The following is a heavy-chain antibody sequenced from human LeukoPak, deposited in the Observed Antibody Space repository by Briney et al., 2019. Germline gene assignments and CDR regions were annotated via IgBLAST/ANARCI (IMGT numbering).Heavy chain of an antibody. CDR1: GFTFTSSP. Sequence: SVKVPCKASGFTFTSSPVQWVRQARGQGLEWIGWIVVGSGNTNYAQKFQERVTITRDMSTSAAYMALSSLRSDDTAVYYCPADPGKFGESNMWGQGSLV. V-gene: IGHV1-58*01. CDR3: PADPGKFGESNM. CDR2: IVVGSGNT. J-gene: IGHJ4*02. D-gene: IGHD3-10*01.